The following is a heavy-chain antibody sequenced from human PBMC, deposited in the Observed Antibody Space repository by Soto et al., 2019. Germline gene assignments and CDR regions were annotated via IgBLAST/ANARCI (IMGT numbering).Heavy chain of an antibody. CDR2: VYPDDNT. CDR3: ARLPGAFYYDNGDYDFLDY. D-gene: IGHD3-3*01. V-gene: IGHV3-53*01. Sequence: LRLSCTASGLSVVGSYMNWFRQSEQKGLEWISVVYPDDNTYYAESVRGRFTISRDRSKNTVSLQMNSLRAEDTAVYYCARLPGAFYYDNGDYDFLDYWGQGTLVTVSS. J-gene: IGHJ4*02. CDR1: GLSVVGSY.